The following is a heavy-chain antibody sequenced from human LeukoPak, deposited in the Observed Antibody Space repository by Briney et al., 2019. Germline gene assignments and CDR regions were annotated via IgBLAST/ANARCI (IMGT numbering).Heavy chain of an antibody. D-gene: IGHD1-26*01. J-gene: IGHJ1*01. V-gene: IGHV3-9*01. CDR3: AKDINSVGAITYFEV. CDR1: GGFPFDDYA. CDR2: ISWNSARK. Sequence: GGSLRLSCVASGGFPFDDYAMNWVRQAPGKGLEWVSGISWNSARKGYADSVKGRFTISRDNAKNSLYLQMNSLRSEDTALYYCAKDINSVGAITYFEVWGKGTLVTVSS.